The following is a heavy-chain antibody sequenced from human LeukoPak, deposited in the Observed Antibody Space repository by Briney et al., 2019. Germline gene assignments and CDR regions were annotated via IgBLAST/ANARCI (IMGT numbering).Heavy chain of an antibody. CDR2: IYLGDSET. CDR1: GYSFTSYW. D-gene: IGHD1-1*01. J-gene: IGHJ5*02. Sequence: GESLKISCKGSGYSFTSYWIAWVRQMPGRGLEWVGVIYLGDSETTYSPSFQGQVTISADRSISTAYLQWSSLKASDTAMYYCARHIVVGTTLNRFDPWGQGTLVTVSS. CDR3: ARHIVVGTTLNRFDP. V-gene: IGHV5-51*01.